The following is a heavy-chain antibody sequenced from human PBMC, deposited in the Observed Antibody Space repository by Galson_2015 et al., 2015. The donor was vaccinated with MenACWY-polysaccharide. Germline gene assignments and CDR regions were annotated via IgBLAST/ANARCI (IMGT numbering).Heavy chain of an antibody. CDR3: ARARVYCSGGSCYGDYYSGMDV. D-gene: IGHD2-15*01. J-gene: IGHJ6*02. Sequence: SLRLSCAASGFTFSSCAMYWVRQAPGKGLQWVAVISFDGSNQYYADSVKGRFTISRDNSKNTLYLQMNSLRAEDTAVYYCARARVYCSGGSCYGDYYSGMDVWGQGTTVTVSS. CDR1: GFTFSSCA. V-gene: IGHV3-30-3*01. CDR2: ISFDGSNQ.